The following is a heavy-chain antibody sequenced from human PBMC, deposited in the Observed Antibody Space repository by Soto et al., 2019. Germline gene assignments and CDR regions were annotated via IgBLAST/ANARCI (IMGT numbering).Heavy chain of an antibody. CDR1: GFTFDDDA. CDR3: AKGRGASQKDAFDI. CDR2: ISWNSGSI. J-gene: IGHJ3*02. Sequence: EVQLVESGGGLVQPGRSLRLSCAASGFTFDDDAMHWVRQAPGKGLEWVSSISWNSGSIGDADSVKGRFTISRDKAKKSLYLQMNSRRAEDTALYYCAKGRGASQKDAFDIWGQGTMVTVSS. V-gene: IGHV3-9*01. D-gene: IGHD1-26*01.